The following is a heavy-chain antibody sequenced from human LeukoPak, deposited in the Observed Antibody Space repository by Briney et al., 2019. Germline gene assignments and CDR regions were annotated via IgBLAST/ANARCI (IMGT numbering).Heavy chain of an antibody. CDR1: GFTFDDYA. CDR2: ISWDGGST. CDR3: ARAEGTEPNYYYYYGMDV. Sequence: PGGSLRLSCAASGFTFDDYAMHWVRQAPGKGLEWVSLISWDGGSTYYADSVKGRFTISRDNSKNSLYLQMNSLRAEDTALYYCARAEGTEPNYYYYYGMDVWGQGTTVTVSS. V-gene: IGHV3-43D*03. D-gene: IGHD3-10*01. J-gene: IGHJ6*02.